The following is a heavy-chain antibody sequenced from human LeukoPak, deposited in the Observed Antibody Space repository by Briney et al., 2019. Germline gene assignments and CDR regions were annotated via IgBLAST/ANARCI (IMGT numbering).Heavy chain of an antibody. V-gene: IGHV3-20*04. J-gene: IGHJ4*02. CDR3: ATSRIAVAGRDY. Sequence: GGSLRLSCAASGFTFDDYGMSWVRQAPGKGLEWVSGINWSGGSTGYADSVKGRFTISRDNAKNSLYLQMNSLRAEDTALCYCATSRIAVAGRDYWGQGTLDTVSS. CDR2: INWSGGST. CDR1: GFTFDDYG. D-gene: IGHD6-19*01.